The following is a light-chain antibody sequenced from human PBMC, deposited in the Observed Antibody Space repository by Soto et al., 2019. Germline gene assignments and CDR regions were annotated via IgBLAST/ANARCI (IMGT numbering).Light chain of an antibody. V-gene: IGKV1-39*01. CDR3: QQTFSSPWT. CDR2: AAS. CDR1: QTSTVF. J-gene: IGKJ1*01. Sequence: DIQMTQSPSSLSASVGDRVTITCRTSQTSTVFLNWYQQRPGDATKLIIYAASTLHNGVPSRFSGSGSGTDFNLTINNLHPEYVASYYCQQTFSSPWTFGQGTRVKI.